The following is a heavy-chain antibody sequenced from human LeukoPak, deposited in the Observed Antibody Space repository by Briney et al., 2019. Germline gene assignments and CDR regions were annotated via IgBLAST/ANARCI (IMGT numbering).Heavy chain of an antibody. CDR3: ARQIAVDSVRGEFDY. CDR2: IYPGASDT. Sequence: GESLKISCKGSGYSFTSYWIGWVRQMPGKGLEWMGIIYPGASDTRYSPSFQGQVTISADKSISTAYLQWSSLKASDTAMYYCARQIAVDSVRGEFDYWGQGTLVTVSS. V-gene: IGHV5-51*01. J-gene: IGHJ4*02. D-gene: IGHD3-10*01. CDR1: GYSFTSYW.